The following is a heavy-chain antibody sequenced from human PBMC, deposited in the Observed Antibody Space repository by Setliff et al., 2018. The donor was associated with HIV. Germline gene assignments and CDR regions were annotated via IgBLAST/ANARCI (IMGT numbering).Heavy chain of an antibody. V-gene: IGHV3-49*04. CDR2: ISGGGVT. CDR3: SRMEYNTLGTYFYYYYMDV. D-gene: IGHD1-20*01. Sequence: GGSLRLSCATSGFLFSRYAMSWVRQAPGKGLEWVSTISGGGVTEYAASVKGRFIITRDDSRSVAYLQMNSLWTEDTAIYYCSRMEYNTLGTYFYYYYMDVWGKGTTVTVSS. J-gene: IGHJ6*03. CDR1: GFLFSRYA.